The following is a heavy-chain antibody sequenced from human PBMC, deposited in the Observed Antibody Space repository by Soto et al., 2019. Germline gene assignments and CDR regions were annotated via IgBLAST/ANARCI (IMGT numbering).Heavy chain of an antibody. CDR2: IYDSGSP. CDR1: GGSISVYY. J-gene: IGHJ4*02. Sequence: SETLSLTCTISGGSISVYYWSWIRQSPGQRLEWIGYIYDSGSPYYNPSLKTRVTIAADSSKNQISLKLTSATAADTAVYYCARGVGSSPPRYWGRGTLVTVSS. V-gene: IGHV4-59*01. CDR3: ARGVGSSPPRY. D-gene: IGHD3-9*01.